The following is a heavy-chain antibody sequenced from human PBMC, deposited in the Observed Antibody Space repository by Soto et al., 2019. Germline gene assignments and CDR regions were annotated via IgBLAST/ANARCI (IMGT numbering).Heavy chain of an antibody. Sequence: QVQLVESGGGVVQPGRSLRLSCAASGFTFSSYAMHWVRQAPGKGLEWVAVISYDGSNKYYADSVKGRFTISRDNSKNTLYPQMNSLRAEDTAVYYCARDWSLLLWFGELGYGMDVWGQGTTVTVSS. CDR2: ISYDGSNK. J-gene: IGHJ6*02. D-gene: IGHD3-10*01. CDR1: GFTFSSYA. CDR3: ARDWSLLLWFGELGYGMDV. V-gene: IGHV3-30-3*01.